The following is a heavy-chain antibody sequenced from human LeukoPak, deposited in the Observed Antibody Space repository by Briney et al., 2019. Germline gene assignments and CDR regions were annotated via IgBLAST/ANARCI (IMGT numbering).Heavy chain of an antibody. J-gene: IGHJ4*02. CDR1: GGSISSYY. CDR3: TRGNAN. CDR2: ISYSGST. V-gene: IGHV4-59*01. Sequence: SETLSLTCTVSGGSISSYYWSWIRQPPGKGLEWIGYISYSGSTNYNPSLKSRVTISLDTSKTKFFLKLSSVTAADTALYYCTRGNANWGQGTLVTVSS.